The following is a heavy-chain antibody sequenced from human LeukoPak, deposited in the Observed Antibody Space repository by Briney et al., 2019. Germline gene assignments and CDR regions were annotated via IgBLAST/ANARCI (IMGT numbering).Heavy chain of an antibody. CDR2: IYPGDSDT. CDR3: ARHMTTVISPFDY. V-gene: IGHV5-51*01. J-gene: IGHJ4*02. CDR1: GYRFTSYW. Sequence: GESLKISRKGSGYRFTSYWIGWVRQMPEKGLEWMGIIYPGDSDTRYSPSFQGQVTISADRSTSTAYLQWSSLKASDTAMYYCARHMTTVISPFDYWGQGSLVTVSS. D-gene: IGHD4-23*01.